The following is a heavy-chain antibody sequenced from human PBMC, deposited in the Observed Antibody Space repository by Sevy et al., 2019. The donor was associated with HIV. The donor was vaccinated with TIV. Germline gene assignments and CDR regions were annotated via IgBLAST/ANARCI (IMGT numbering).Heavy chain of an antibody. J-gene: IGHJ6*02. D-gene: IGHD2-8*02. CDR3: AKRRVQSGLSGGGANFGMDV. CDR2: LIGGGSRT. Sequence: GGSLRLSCAASGFPFSNYAMSWVRQAPGKGLEWVSTLIGGGSRTYYADSVTGRFIISRDNSWNTLYRQWNSLRAEDTAIYYCAKRRVQSGLSGGGANFGMDVCGRGTTVTVSS. V-gene: IGHV3-23*01. CDR1: GFPFSNYA.